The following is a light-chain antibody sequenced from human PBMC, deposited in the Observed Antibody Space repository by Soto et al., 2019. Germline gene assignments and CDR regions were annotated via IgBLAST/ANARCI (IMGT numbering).Light chain of an antibody. J-gene: IGLJ3*02. CDR3: LLSFGGARV. V-gene: IGLV7-46*01. CDR2: DTT. Sequence: QAVVTQEPSLTVSPGGTVTLTCGSSTGPVTSGQYPYWFQQKPGQAPRTLIYDTTNRHSWTPARFSGSLLGGKAALTLSGAQPDDEAVFCCLLSFGGARVFGGGTKLTVL. CDR1: TGPVTSGQY.